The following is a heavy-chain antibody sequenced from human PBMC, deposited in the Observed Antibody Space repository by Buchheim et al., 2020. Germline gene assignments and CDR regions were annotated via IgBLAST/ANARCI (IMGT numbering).Heavy chain of an antibody. CDR3: ARDAGYSYGYGYDY. Sequence: EVQLVESGGGLVQPGGSLRLSCAASGFTVSSNYMSWVRQAPGKGLEWVSVIYSGGSTYYAASAQGRFTISRDNSTNTLYLQMNCLRAEDTAVYYCARDAGYSYGYGYDYWGQGTL. D-gene: IGHD5-18*01. J-gene: IGHJ4*02. CDR2: IYSGGST. V-gene: IGHV3-66*01. CDR1: GFTVSSNY.